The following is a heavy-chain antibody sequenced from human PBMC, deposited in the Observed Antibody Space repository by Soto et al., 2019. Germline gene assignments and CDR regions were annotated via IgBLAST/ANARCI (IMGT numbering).Heavy chain of an antibody. CDR2: IHPSGDT. V-gene: IGHV1-46*01. Sequence: ASVKVSCKASGYKFTTYFIHWVRQAPLQVLEWMGMIHPSGDTGYAQKFRGRVTMTIDTSTTTAYMELRNLTSEDTAVYFSVRGYCTTSPCSGYFDYWGQGTLVTVSS. J-gene: IGHJ4*02. CDR1: GYKFTTYF. CDR3: VRGYCTTSPCSGYFDY. D-gene: IGHD2-15*01.